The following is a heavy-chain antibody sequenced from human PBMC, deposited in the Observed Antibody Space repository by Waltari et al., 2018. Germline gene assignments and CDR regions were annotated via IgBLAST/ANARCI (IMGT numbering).Heavy chain of an antibody. V-gene: IGHV4-38-2*02. CDR3: ARLQGAFDI. Sequence: QVQLQESGPGLVKPSETLSITCTVSGYSISSGNYWGWIRKPPGKGLDGIGGIYHSGSAYYNRALKLRVTISVDTSKNQFSLKLSSVTAADSAVYYCARLQGAFDIWGQGTMVTVSS. J-gene: IGHJ3*02. CDR2: IYHSGSA. CDR1: GYSISSGNY.